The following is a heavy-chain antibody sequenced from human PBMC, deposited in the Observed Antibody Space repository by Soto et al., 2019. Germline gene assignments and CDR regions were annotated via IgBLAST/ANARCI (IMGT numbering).Heavy chain of an antibody. D-gene: IGHD1-1*01. J-gene: IGHJ3*02. CDR1: GYTLTSYD. CDR2: MNPNSGNT. CDR3: ARGAPNWIDAFDI. Sequence: GASVKVSCKASGYTLTSYDINWVRQATGQGLEWMGWMNPNSGNTGYAQKFQGRVTMTRNTSISTAYMELSSLRSEDTAVYYCARGAPNWIDAFDIWGQGTMVTVSS. V-gene: IGHV1-8*01.